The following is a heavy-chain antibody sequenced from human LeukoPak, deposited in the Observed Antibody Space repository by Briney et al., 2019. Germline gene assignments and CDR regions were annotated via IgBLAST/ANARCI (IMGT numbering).Heavy chain of an antibody. Sequence: SETLSLTCAVYGGSFSGFYWTWIRQPPGEGLEWIGEIIHTGITNYNPSLSGRVTISLDTSKNQFSLKLSSVTAADTAVYYCARGLSSGWVDYWGQGTLVTVSS. V-gene: IGHV4-34*01. CDR3: ARGLSSGWVDY. D-gene: IGHD6-19*01. CDR1: GGSFSGFY. J-gene: IGHJ4*02. CDR2: IIHTGIT.